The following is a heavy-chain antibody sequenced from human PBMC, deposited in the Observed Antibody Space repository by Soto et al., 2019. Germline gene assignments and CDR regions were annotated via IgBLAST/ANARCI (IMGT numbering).Heavy chain of an antibody. CDR3: ARAGDAAMLLGAFDI. CDR2: INSDGSST. Sequence: GSLRLSCAASGFTFSSYWMHWVRQAPGKGLVWVSRINSDGSSTSYADSVKGRFTISRDNAKNTLYLQMNSLRAEDTAVYYCARAGDAAMLLGAFDIWGQGTMVTVSS. D-gene: IGHD2-2*01. V-gene: IGHV3-74*01. J-gene: IGHJ3*02. CDR1: GFTFSSYW.